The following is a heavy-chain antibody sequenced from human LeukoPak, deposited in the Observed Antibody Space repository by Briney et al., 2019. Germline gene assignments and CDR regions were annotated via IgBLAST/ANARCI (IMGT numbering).Heavy chain of an antibody. Sequence: GGSLRLSCAASGLTFSIYAMNWVRQAPGKGLEWLSYISSSSDTIYYADSAKGRFTISRDNAKDSLYLQMNSLRDDDTAIYYCVRDRSAPDYWGQGTLVTVSS. CDR1: GLTFSIYA. V-gene: IGHV3-48*02. CDR2: ISSSSDTI. CDR3: VRDRSAPDY. J-gene: IGHJ4*02.